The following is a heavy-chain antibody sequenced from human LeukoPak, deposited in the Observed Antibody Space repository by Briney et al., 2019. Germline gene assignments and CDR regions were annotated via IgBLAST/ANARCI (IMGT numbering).Heavy chain of an antibody. CDR3: AKDRHVGSHYY. CDR2: SGSGGST. D-gene: IGHD1-26*01. Sequence: PGGSLRLSCAASGFTFSSYAMTWVRQAPGKGLEWVSVSGSGGSTYYAGSVKGRFTIPRDNSKNTVYLQMNSLRAEDTAVYYCAKDRHVGSHYYWGQGTQVTVSS. V-gene: IGHV3-23*01. J-gene: IGHJ4*02. CDR1: GFTFSSYA.